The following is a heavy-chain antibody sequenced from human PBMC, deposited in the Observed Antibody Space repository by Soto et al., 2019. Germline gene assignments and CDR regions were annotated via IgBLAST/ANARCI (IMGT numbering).Heavy chain of an antibody. V-gene: IGHV1-18*04. CDR1: GYTFTSYG. CDR2: ISAYNGNT. CDR3: ARGDSGYSYGSSFHYYGMDV. J-gene: IGHJ6*02. Sequence: ASVKVSCKASGYTFTSYGISWVRQAPAQGLEWMGWISAYNGNTNYAQKLQGRVTMTTDTSTSTAYMELRSLRSDDTAVYYCARGDSGYSYGSSFHYYGMDVWGQGTTVTVS. D-gene: IGHD5-18*01.